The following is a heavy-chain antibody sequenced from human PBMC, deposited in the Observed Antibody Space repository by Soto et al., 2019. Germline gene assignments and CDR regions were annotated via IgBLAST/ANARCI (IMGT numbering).Heavy chain of an antibody. J-gene: IGHJ4*02. CDR1: GGTFSSYT. Sequence: SVKVSCKASGGTFSSYTISWVRQAPGQGLEWVGRIIPILGVAFYAQQFQGRVTINADKSTDTAYMELSSLRSDDTAVYYCATPQDYDDCLDSWGQGTLVTVSS. CDR3: ATPQDYDDCLDS. CDR2: IIPILGVA. D-gene: IGHD3-22*01. V-gene: IGHV1-69*02.